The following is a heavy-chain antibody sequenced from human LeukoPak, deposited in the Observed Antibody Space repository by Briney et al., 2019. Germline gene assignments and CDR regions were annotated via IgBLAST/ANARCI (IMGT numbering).Heavy chain of an antibody. CDR2: FSGSGSRT. J-gene: IGHJ4*02. CDR1: GFIFNSFA. Sequence: GGSLRLSFAASGFIFNSFAMSWVRPAPGKGLEWVSTFSGSGSRTSYADSVKGRFTISRDNAKNSLYLQMNRLRAEDTAVYYCARDFGDYFCYFDYWGQGTLVTVSP. CDR3: ARDFGDYFCYFDY. V-gene: IGHV3-23*01. D-gene: IGHD4-17*01.